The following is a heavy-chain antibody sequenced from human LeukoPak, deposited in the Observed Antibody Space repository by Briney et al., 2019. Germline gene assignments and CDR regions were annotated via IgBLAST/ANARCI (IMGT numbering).Heavy chain of an antibody. CDR1: GYTFTSYD. J-gene: IGHJ6*03. Sequence: ASVKVSCKASGYTFTSYDINWVRQATGQGLEWMGWMNPNSGNTGYAQKFQGRVTMTRNTSISTAYMELSSLRSEDTAGYYCAREFFLSGTDPQDYYYYYMDVWGKGTTVTVSS. D-gene: IGHD1-1*01. V-gene: IGHV1-8*01. CDR3: AREFFLSGTDPQDYYYYYMDV. CDR2: MNPNSGNT.